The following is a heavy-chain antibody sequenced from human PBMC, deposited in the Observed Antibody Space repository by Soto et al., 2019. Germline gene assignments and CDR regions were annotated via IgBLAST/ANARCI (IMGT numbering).Heavy chain of an antibody. V-gene: IGHV3-7*01. D-gene: IGHD3-10*01. CDR1: GFTFTNFR. CDR3: ARSYGTGFLSGY. J-gene: IGHJ4*02. Sequence: EVHLVESGGGLVRPGESLRLSCAASGFTFTNFRMSWLRQAPGKGLEWVANIKQDGSETRYVDSVKGQFTLSRDNAKNSLFLQLNRLRAEDTAIYYCARSYGTGFLSGYWGQGTLVTVST. CDR2: IKQDGSET.